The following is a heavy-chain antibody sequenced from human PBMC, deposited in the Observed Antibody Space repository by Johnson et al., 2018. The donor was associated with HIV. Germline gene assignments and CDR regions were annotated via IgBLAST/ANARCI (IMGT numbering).Heavy chain of an antibody. CDR2: SRFDGDDT. Sequence: VQLVESGGGVVQPGKSLRLSCAGTGFTVSSNYMYWVRQAPGKGLVYVSGSRFDGDDTMYEDSVKGRFPISRDNARNTLYLQRNSLRADATAVYYCVREDGAFDLWGQGTVVTVSS. CDR3: VREDGAFDL. CDR1: GFTVSSNY. J-gene: IGHJ3*01. D-gene: IGHD5-24*01. V-gene: IGHV3-74*03.